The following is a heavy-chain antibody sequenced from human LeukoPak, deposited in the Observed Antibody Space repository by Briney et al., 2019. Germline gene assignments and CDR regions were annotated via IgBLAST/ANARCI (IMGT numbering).Heavy chain of an antibody. J-gene: IGHJ4*02. D-gene: IGHD4-17*01. CDR2: IYHSGST. CDR1: GASISPDY. Sequence: SETLSLTCTVSGASISPDYWSWIRQPPGKGLEWIGYIYHSGSTNYNPSLKSRVTISVDTSKNQFSLKLSSVTAADTAVYYCARGVYGDYKFDYWGQGTLVTVSS. CDR3: ARGVYGDYKFDY. V-gene: IGHV4-59*08.